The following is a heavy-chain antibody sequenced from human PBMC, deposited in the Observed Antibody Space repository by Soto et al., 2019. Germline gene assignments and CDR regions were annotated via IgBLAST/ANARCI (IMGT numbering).Heavy chain of an antibody. CDR2: IYSGGST. CDR1: GFTVSSNY. D-gene: IGHD6-19*01. V-gene: IGHV3-53*01. CDR3: ARVQATSSGVPYYFDY. Sequence: GESLKISCAASGFTVSSNYMSWVRQAPGKGLEWVSVIYSGGSTYYADSVKGRFTISRDNSKNTLYLQMNSLRAEDTAVYYCARVQATSSGVPYYFDYWGQGTLVTVSS. J-gene: IGHJ4*02.